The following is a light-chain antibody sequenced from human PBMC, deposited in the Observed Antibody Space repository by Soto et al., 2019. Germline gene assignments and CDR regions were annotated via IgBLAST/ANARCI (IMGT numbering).Light chain of an antibody. V-gene: IGKV1-5*03. CDR3: QQYHSDPFA. CDR1: QSISNW. Sequence: DIQMTQSPSTLSASVGDRVTITCRASQSISNWVAWDQHKAGTAPKVLIYKATNVQSGVPSRFSGSGFGTEFSLTINSLQPDDFATYYCQQYHSDPFAFGQGTILEIK. J-gene: IGKJ2*01. CDR2: KAT.